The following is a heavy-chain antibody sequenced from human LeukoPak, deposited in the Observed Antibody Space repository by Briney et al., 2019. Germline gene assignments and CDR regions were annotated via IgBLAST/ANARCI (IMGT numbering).Heavy chain of an antibody. D-gene: IGHD1-26*01. CDR2: ISSSSSYI. V-gene: IGHV3-21*01. CDR3: ARDRDGGSYPFFDY. Sequence: GGSLRLSCAASGFTFSSYSMNWVRQAPGKGLEWVSSISSSSSYIYYADSVKGRFTISRDNAKNSLYLQMNSLRAEDTAVYYCARDRDGGSYPFFDYWGQGTLVTVSS. J-gene: IGHJ4*02. CDR1: GFTFSSYS.